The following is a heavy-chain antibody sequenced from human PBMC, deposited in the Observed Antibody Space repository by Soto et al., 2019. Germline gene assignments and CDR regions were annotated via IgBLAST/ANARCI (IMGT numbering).Heavy chain of an antibody. V-gene: IGHV4-34*01. CDR3: ARNREEWQYDAFDL. CDR2: INDRGTT. CDR1: GGSFSGYY. Sequence: SETLSLTCAVYGGSFSGYYWSWIRQSPGKGLEWIGEINDRGTTNYNPSLKSRVTISVHTSKNQFSLKMSYVTAADTAVYYCARNREEWQYDAFDLWGQGTMVTVSS. D-gene: IGHD3-3*01. J-gene: IGHJ3*01.